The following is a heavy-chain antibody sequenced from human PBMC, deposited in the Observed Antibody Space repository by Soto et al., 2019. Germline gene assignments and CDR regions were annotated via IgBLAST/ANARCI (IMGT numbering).Heavy chain of an antibody. Sequence: QVQLVQSGAEVKKPGASVKVSCKASGYTFTSYDINWVRQATGQGLEWMGWMNPNSGNTGYAQKFQRTVAMTRSTSISTAYMEMSSLRSEDTAVYYCARERSSGWYVDYCGQGTLVTVSS. V-gene: IGHV1-8*01. J-gene: IGHJ4*02. CDR3: ARERSSGWYVDY. CDR1: GYTFTSYD. CDR2: MNPNSGNT. D-gene: IGHD6-19*01.